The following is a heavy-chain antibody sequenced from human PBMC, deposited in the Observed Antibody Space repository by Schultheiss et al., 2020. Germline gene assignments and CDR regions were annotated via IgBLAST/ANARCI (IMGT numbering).Heavy chain of an antibody. V-gene: IGHV4-34*01. CDR3: ARDSSGWYLGYGMDV. CDR1: GGSFSGYY. J-gene: IGHJ6*02. CDR2: IYHSGTT. D-gene: IGHD6-19*01. Sequence: SQTLSLTCAVYGGSFSGYYWSWIRQPPGKGLEWIGSIYHSGTTNYNPSLKSRVTISVHTSKNQFSLRLSSVTAADTAVYYCARDSSGWYLGYGMDVWGQGTTVTVSS.